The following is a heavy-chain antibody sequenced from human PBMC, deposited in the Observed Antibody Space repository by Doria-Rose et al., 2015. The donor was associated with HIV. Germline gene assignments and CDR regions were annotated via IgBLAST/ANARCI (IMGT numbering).Heavy chain of an antibody. CDR1: GVSLSSPGMG. CDR3: ARIKSSRWSHTYYYDF. Sequence: QVTLKEPGPVLVKLTETLTLTCTVSGVSLSSPGMGVSWIRQPPGKALEWLANIFSDDERSYKTSLKSRLTISRGTSRRQVVLTMTDMDPVDTATYYCARIKSSRWSHTYYYDFWGQGTLPIVSA. V-gene: IGHV2-26*01. CDR2: IFSDDER. J-gene: IGHJ4*02. D-gene: IGHD6-13*01.